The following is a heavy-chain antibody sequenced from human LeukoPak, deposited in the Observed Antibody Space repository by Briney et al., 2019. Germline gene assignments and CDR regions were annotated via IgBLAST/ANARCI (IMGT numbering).Heavy chain of an antibody. Sequence: SETLSLTCTVSGGSISSYHWSWIRQPPGKGLERIARIYTSGSTNSNPSLKSRVTMSVDKSKNQFYLRLSSVTAADTAVYYCARGGIRYCSGGSCYSSYYLDYWGQGTLVTVSS. D-gene: IGHD2-15*01. CDR1: GGSISSYH. CDR3: ARGGIRYCSGGSCYSSYYLDY. V-gene: IGHV4-4*07. J-gene: IGHJ4*02. CDR2: IYTSGST.